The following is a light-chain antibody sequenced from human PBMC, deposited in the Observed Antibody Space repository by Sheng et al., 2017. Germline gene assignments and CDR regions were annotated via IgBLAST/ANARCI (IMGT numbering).Light chain of an antibody. V-gene: IGKV3-15*01. J-gene: IGKJ2*01. Sequence: DIVLTQSPGTLSLSPGERATLFCRASQSINSDLAWYQHKPGQAPRLLIYRASTRATGIPARFSGSGSGTEFALTISSLQSEDFAVYYCQQYNKWPPSYTFGQGTKLEI. CDR3: QQYNKWPPSYT. CDR1: QSINSD. CDR2: RAS.